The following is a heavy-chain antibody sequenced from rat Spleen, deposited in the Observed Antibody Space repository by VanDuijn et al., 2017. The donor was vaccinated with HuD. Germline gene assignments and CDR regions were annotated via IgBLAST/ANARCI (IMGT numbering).Heavy chain of an antibody. CDR1: GFTFSDYY. CDR2: ITSDGSIT. J-gene: IGHJ2*01. Sequence: EVQLVESDGGLVQPGRSLKLSCAASGFTFSDYYMAWVRQAPTKGLEWVASITSDGSITYYPDTVKGRFTISRDNAKSTLYLQMGSLRTEDTATYYCATETYYGYNYHHYWGQGVMVTVSS. V-gene: IGHV5-29*01. CDR3: ATETYYGYNYHHY. D-gene: IGHD1-9*01.